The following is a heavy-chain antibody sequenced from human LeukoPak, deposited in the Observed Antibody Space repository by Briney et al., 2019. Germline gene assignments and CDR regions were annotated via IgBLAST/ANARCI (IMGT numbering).Heavy chain of an antibody. Sequence: ETLSLTCTVSGGSISSYYWSWVRQPPGKGLEWVANIKQDGSEKYYVDSVKGRFTISRDNTKNSLYLQMNSLRAEDTAVYYCTRIDGYNFSPYDYWGQGTLVTVSS. CDR3: TRIDGYNFSPYDY. CDR1: GGSISSYY. J-gene: IGHJ4*02. D-gene: IGHD5-24*01. CDR2: IKQDGSEK. V-gene: IGHV3-7*01.